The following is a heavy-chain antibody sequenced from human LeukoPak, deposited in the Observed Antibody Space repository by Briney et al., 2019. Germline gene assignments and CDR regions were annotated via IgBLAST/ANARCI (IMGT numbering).Heavy chain of an antibody. Sequence: QPGRSLRLSCAASGFTFSSYAMHWVRQAPGKGLEWVAVISYDGSNKYYADSVKGRFTISRDNSKNTLYLQMNSLRAEDTAVYYCARGLYYYDSSGHEYFQHWGQGTLVTVSS. CDR2: ISYDGSNK. D-gene: IGHD3-22*01. J-gene: IGHJ1*01. CDR3: ARGLYYYDSSGHEYFQH. V-gene: IGHV3-30-3*01. CDR1: GFTFSSYA.